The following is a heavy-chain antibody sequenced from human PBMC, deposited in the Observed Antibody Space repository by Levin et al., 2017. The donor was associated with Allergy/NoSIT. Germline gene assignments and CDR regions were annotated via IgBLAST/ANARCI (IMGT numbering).Heavy chain of an antibody. Sequence: VSGPTLVKPTETLTLTCTVSGFSLSNARMGVSWIRQPPGKALEWLAHIFSNDEKSYSTSLKSRLTIPKDTSKSQVVLTMTNMEPVDTATYYCERDYYDSSGYYDGGMDVWGQGTTVTVSS. CDR1: GFSLSNARMG. J-gene: IGHJ6*02. CDR3: ERDYYDSSGYYDGGMDV. CDR2: IFSNDEK. D-gene: IGHD3-22*01. V-gene: IGHV2-26*01.